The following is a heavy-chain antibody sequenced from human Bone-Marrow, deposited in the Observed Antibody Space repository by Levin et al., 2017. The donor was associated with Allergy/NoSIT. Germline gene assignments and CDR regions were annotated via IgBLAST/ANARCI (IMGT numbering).Heavy chain of an antibody. D-gene: IGHD4-11*01. CDR1: GFTFSSYA. CDR3: AKDGLQSTYPYNWFDP. Sequence: GASVKVSCAASGFTFSSYAMSWVRQAPGKGLEWVSAISGSGGSTYYADSVKGRFTISRDNSKNTLYLQMNSLRAEDTAVYYCAKDGLQSTYPYNWFDPWGQGTLVTVSS. CDR2: ISGSGGST. V-gene: IGHV3-23*01. J-gene: IGHJ5*02.